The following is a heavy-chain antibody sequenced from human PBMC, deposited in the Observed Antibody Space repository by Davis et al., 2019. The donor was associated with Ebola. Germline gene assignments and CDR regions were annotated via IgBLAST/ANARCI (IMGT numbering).Heavy chain of an antibody. CDR2: IRWDGYSK. Sequence: PGGSLRLSCAASGFNFHEYNMHWVRQVPGKGLEWVSVIRWDGYSKYFADSVKGRFTISRDNSRNSLSLQMNILRIEDSALYYCTKDIFGSRRCPYYGWDVWGQGTTVTVSS. D-gene: IGHD3-3*01. CDR3: TKDIFGSRRCPYYGWDV. J-gene: IGHJ6*02. CDR1: GFNFHEYN. V-gene: IGHV3-43*01.